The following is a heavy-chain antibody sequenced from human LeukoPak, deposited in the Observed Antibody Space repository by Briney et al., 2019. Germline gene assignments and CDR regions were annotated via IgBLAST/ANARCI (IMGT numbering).Heavy chain of an antibody. CDR3: ARESSAGIAAAGTVY. Sequence: RASVKVSCKASGYTFTSYYMHWVRQAPGQGLEWMGIINPSGGSTSYAQKFQGRVTMTRDTSTSTVYMELSSLRSEDTAVYYCARESSAGIAAAGTVYWGQGTLVTVSS. CDR1: GYTFTSYY. CDR2: INPSGGST. J-gene: IGHJ4*02. D-gene: IGHD6-13*01. V-gene: IGHV1-46*01.